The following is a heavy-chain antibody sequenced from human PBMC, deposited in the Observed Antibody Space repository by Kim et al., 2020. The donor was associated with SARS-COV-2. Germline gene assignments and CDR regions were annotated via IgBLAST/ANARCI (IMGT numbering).Heavy chain of an antibody. D-gene: IGHD3-3*01. Sequence: KRRVTISVDTSKNQFSLELSSVTAADTAVYYCARVGFSITIFGVVTRLFDYWGQGTLVTVSS. J-gene: IGHJ4*02. CDR3: ARVGFSITIFGVVTRLFDY. V-gene: IGHV4-30-2*05.